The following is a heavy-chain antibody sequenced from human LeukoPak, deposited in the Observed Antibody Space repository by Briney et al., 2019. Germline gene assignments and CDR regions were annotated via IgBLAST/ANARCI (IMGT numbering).Heavy chain of an antibody. CDR2: IYYSGST. Sequence: PSETLSLTCTVSGGSISSSSYYWGWIRQPPGKRLEWSGSIYYSGSTYYNPSLKSRVTISVDTSKNQFSLKLSSVTAADTAVYYCARHAYDSSGYHYFDYWGQGTLVTVSS. V-gene: IGHV4-39*01. CDR3: ARHAYDSSGYHYFDY. D-gene: IGHD3-22*01. J-gene: IGHJ4*02. CDR1: GGSISSSSYY.